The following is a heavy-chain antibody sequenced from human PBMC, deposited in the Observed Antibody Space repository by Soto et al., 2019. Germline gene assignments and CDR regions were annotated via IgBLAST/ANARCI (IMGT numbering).Heavy chain of an antibody. CDR1: GFSLSTSGMC. J-gene: IGHJ3*02. Sequence: SGPTLVNPTQTLTLTCTFSGFSLSTSGMCVSWIRQPPGKALEWLARIDWDDDKYYSTSLKTRLTISKDTSKNQVVLTMTNMDPVDTATYYCTRLPCIVGAICAFDIWGQGTMVTVSS. D-gene: IGHD1-26*01. V-gene: IGHV2-70*11. CDR3: TRLPCIVGAICAFDI. CDR2: IDWDDDK.